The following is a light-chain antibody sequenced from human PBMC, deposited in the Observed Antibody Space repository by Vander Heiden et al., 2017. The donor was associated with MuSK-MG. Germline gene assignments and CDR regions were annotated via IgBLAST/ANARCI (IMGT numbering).Light chain of an antibody. J-gene: IGKJ4*01. Sequence: DIQMTQSPSSLSASVGDRVTITCRASQSISSYLNWYQQKPAKAPKLLIYSASSLQSAVPSRLSGSGSGTDFTLTISSLQPEDFATYYCQQSDSTPLTFGGGTKVEIK. CDR2: SAS. CDR1: QSISSY. V-gene: IGKV1-39*01. CDR3: QQSDSTPLT.